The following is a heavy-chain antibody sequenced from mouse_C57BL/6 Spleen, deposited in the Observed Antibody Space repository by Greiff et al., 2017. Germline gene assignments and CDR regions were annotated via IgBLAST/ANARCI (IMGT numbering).Heavy chain of an antibody. Sequence: EVKLVESGAELVRPGASVKLSCTASGFNIKDDYMHWVKQRPEQGLEWIGWIDPENGDTEYASKFQGKATITADTSSNTAYLQLSSLTSEDTAVYYCTFYAMDYWGQGTSGTVSS. CDR1: GFNIKDDY. CDR3: TFYAMDY. CDR2: IDPENGDT. V-gene: IGHV14-4*01. J-gene: IGHJ4*01.